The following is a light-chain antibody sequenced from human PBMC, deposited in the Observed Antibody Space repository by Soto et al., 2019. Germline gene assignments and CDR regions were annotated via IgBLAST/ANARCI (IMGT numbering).Light chain of an antibody. CDR2: DVS. CDR1: SSDVGGYNH. V-gene: IGLV2-11*01. Sequence: QSALTQPRSVSGSPGQSVTISCTGTSSDVGGYNHVSWYQQHPGKAPKVMIYDVSKRPSGVPDRFSGSKSGNAASLTISGLQAEDEADYYCCSYAGSNYVFGTGTKVTVL. CDR3: CSYAGSNYV. J-gene: IGLJ1*01.